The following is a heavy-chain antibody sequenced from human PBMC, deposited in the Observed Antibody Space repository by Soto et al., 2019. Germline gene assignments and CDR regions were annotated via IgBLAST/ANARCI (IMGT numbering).Heavy chain of an antibody. CDR3: ARGEKHIVVVTATPEGTFDP. D-gene: IGHD2-21*02. CDR1: GYTFTSYG. V-gene: IGHV1-18*01. Sequence: QVQLVQSGAEVKKPGASVKVSCKASGYTFTSYGISWVRQAPGQGLEWMGWISAYNGNTNYAQKLQGRVTMTTDTSTSTAYMELRSLRSDNTAVYYCARGEKHIVVVTATPEGTFDPWGQGTLVTVSS. CDR2: ISAYNGNT. J-gene: IGHJ5*02.